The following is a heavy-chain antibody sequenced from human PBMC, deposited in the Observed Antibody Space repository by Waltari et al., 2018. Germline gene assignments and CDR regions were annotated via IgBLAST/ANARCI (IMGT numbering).Heavy chain of an antibody. D-gene: IGHD5-12*01. CDR2: INHSGST. J-gene: IGHJ4*02. CDR3: ASTGGYSGYERTLDY. CDR1: GGPISSYY. V-gene: IGHV4-59*12. Sequence: QVQLQESGPGLVKPSETLSLTCTVPGGPISSYYWSWIRQPAGKGLEWIGEINHSGSTNYNPSLKSRVTISVDTSKNQFSLKLSSVTAADTAVYYCASTGGYSGYERTLDYWGQGTLVTVSS.